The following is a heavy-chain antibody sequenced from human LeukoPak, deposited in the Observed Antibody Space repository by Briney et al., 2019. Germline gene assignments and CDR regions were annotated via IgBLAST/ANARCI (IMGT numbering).Heavy chain of an antibody. V-gene: IGHV4-38-2*02. CDR3: ARALWVAAAGS. CDR2: IYHRGST. D-gene: IGHD6-13*01. Sequence: PSETLSLTCTVSGYPISSGYYWGWIRQPPGKGLEWIGGIYHRGSTYYNPSLKSRVTISVDTSKNQFSLKLNSVTAADTAVYYCARALWVAAAGSWGQGTLVTVSS. CDR1: GYPISSGYY. J-gene: IGHJ4*02.